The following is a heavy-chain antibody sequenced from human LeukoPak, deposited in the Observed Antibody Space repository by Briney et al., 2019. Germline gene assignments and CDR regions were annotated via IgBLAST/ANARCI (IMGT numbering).Heavy chain of an antibody. CDR1: GFTFSDYN. Sequence: GGSLRLSCAASGFTFSDYNMNWVRQAPGKGLEWGSYITNGGSTIHHADSVKGRFTISRDNAKKTLYLQMNSLRAEDTAVYYCARSIGLTGGGVDVWGQGTTLTVSS. D-gene: IGHD1-14*01. CDR2: ITNGGSTI. J-gene: IGHJ6*02. V-gene: IGHV3-11*01. CDR3: ARSIGLTGGGVDV.